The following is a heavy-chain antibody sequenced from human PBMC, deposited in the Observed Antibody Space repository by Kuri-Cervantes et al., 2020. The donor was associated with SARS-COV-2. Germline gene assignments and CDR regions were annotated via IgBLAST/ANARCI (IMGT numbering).Heavy chain of an antibody. CDR1: GYTFTSHY. Sequence: ASVKVSFKASGYTFTSHYMHWVRQAPGQGLEWMGIINPSGGSTGYAQKFQGRVTMTRDTSTSTVYMELSSLRSEDTAVYYCARDGDYSNYGMYYFDYWGQGTLVTVSS. CDR3: ARDGDYSNYGMYYFDY. V-gene: IGHV1-46*01. D-gene: IGHD4-11*01. J-gene: IGHJ4*02. CDR2: INPSGGST.